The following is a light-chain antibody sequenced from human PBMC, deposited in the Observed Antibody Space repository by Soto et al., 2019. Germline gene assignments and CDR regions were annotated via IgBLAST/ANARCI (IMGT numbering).Light chain of an antibody. CDR2: EVN. Sequence: QSVLTQPASVSGSLGQAITISCTGTGTDFGAQNYVSWYQQYPGRAPKLILYEVNKRPSGISNRFSGSKSGDTASLTISGLQAEDMAEYYCSSYMGAATLEVFGPGTKVTVL. CDR3: SSYMGAATLEV. CDR1: GTDFGAQNY. V-gene: IGLV2-14*01. J-gene: IGLJ1*01.